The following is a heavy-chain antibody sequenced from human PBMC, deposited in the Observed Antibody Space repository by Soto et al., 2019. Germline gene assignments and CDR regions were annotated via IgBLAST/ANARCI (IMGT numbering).Heavy chain of an antibody. CDR1: GFTFSSYG. CDR3: ARTTARRYFDWLLPLDY. CDR2: IWYDGSNK. D-gene: IGHD3-9*01. Sequence: GGSLRLSCAASGFTFSSYGMHWVRQAPGKGLEWVAAIWYDGSNKYYADSVKGRFTISRDNSKNTLYLQMNSLRAEDTAVYYCARTTARRYFDWLLPLDYWGQGTLVTVSS. V-gene: IGHV3-33*01. J-gene: IGHJ4*02.